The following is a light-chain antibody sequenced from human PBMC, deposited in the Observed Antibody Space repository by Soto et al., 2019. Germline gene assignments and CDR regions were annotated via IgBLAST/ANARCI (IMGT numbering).Light chain of an antibody. J-gene: IGKJ4*01. CDR1: QTVTNNY. CDR3: QQYGRSRLT. Sequence: EIVLTQSPGTLSLSPGDRATLSCSASQTVTNNYLAWFQLKPGQAPRLLIYGASGRATGIPDRFSGRGSGTDFALTITSLEPEDFAVYYWQQYGRSRLTFGGGTRVEIK. CDR2: GAS. V-gene: IGKV3-20*01.